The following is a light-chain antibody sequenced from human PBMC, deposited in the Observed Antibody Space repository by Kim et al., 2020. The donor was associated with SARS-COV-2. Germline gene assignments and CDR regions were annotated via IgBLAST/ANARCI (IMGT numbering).Light chain of an antibody. Sequence: GPRATISGSGSNSNIGSNTVNWYQQLPGTAPKLLIYNNDLRPSGVPDRFSGSKSGTSASLAISGLQSEDEAVYYCSAWDDSLSAVVFGGGTQLTVL. CDR3: SAWDDSLSAVV. CDR2: NND. J-gene: IGLJ2*01. V-gene: IGLV1-44*01. CDR1: NSNIGSNT.